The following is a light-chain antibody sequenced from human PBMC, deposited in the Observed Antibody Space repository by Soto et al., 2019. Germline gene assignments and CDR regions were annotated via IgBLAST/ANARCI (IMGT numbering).Light chain of an antibody. CDR3: SSYTTTSNYV. Sequence: QSVLTQPASVSGSPGQSITISCTGSIXDVGSYDLVSWYQQHPGKAPKLMIYQVSRRPSGVSNRFFGSKSGNTASLAISGLQPEDEADYYCSSYTTTSNYVFGTGTKVTVL. J-gene: IGLJ1*01. CDR2: QVS. V-gene: IGLV2-14*02. CDR1: IXDVGSYDL.